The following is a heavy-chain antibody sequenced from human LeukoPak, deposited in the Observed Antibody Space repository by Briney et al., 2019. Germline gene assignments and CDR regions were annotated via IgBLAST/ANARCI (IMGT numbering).Heavy chain of an antibody. CDR1: GFTFSRYW. CDR3: AKGYGDYVVDY. V-gene: IGHV3-74*01. J-gene: IGHJ4*02. CDR2: INSDGSTT. Sequence: GGSLRLSCAASGFTFSRYWMYWVRPAPGKGLVWVSRINSDGSTTSYADSVKGRFTISRDNAKNTLYLQMNSLRAEDTAVYYCAKGYGDYVVDYWGQGTLVTVSS. D-gene: IGHD4-17*01.